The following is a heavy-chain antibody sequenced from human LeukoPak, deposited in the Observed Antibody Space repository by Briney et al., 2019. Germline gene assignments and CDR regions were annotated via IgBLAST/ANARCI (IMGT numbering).Heavy chain of an antibody. V-gene: IGHV4-34*01. D-gene: IGHD2-2*01. J-gene: IGHJ2*01. Sequence: SEPLSLTCAVYGGSFSGYYWSWIRQPPGKGLEWIGEINHSGSTNYNPSLKSRVTISVDTSKHQFSLKLSSVTAADTAVYYCARGFSEYQLLLLDRWYFDLWGRGTLVTVSS. CDR2: INHSGST. CDR1: GGSFSGYY. CDR3: ARGFSEYQLLLLDRWYFDL.